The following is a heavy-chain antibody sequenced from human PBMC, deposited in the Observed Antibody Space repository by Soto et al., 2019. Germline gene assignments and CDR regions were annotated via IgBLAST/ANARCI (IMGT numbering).Heavy chain of an antibody. V-gene: IGHV3-23*01. D-gene: IGHD5-12*01. CDR3: AKDLFIVATIGVDY. J-gene: IGHJ4*02. CDR2: ISGSGGST. CDR1: GFTFSSYA. Sequence: EVQLLESGGALVQPGGSLRLSCAASGFTFSSYAMTWVRQAPGKGLEWVSAISGSGGSTYYADSVKGRFTISRDNSKNTLYLQMNSLRAEDTAVYYCAKDLFIVATIGVDYWGQGTLVTVSS.